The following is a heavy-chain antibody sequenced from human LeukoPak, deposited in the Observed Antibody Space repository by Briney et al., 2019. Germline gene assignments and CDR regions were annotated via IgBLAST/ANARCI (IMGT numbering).Heavy chain of an antibody. CDR3: AKKDSVRQSEGSFDM. J-gene: IGHJ3*02. V-gene: IGHV4-39*01. Sequence: SETLSLTCIVSGGSISTSSHYWGWVRQPPGKGLEWIGNIHHSGSTYHNPSLDSRVTMSVDTSRNQISLKLTSVTAADTAMYYCAKKDSVRQSEGSFDMWGQGTMVTVSS. CDR1: GGSISTSSHY. D-gene: IGHD4-11*01. CDR2: IHHSGST.